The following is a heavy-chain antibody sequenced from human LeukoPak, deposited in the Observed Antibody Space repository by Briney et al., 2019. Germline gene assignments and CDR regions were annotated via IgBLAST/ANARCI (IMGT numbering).Heavy chain of an antibody. J-gene: IGHJ4*02. CDR3: ARGGGYGSFDY. V-gene: IGHV3-30*02. D-gene: IGHD3-10*01. CDR1: GFTFSSYS. CDR2: IQYDGRNK. Sequence: GGSLRLSCAASGFTFSSYSMNWVRQAPGKGLELVAFIQYDGRNKYYADSVKGRFTISRDNSKNTLHLQMNSLRAEDTAVYYCARGGGYGSFDYWGQGTLVTVSS.